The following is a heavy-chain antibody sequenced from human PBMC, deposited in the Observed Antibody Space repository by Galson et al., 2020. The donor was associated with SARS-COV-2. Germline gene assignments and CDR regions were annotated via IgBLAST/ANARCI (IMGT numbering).Heavy chain of an antibody. Sequence: GGSLRLSCAASGFTFSDYYMSWIRQAPGKGLEWVSYISRSGSTIYYADSVKGRFSISRDNAKNSLYLQMNSLRAEDTAVYYCAREDGYCSSTSCQGGYYYSGMDVLGQGTTVTVSS. CDR1: GFTFSDYY. CDR2: ISRSGSTI. V-gene: IGHV3-11*01. CDR3: AREDGYCSSTSCQGGYYYSGMDV. D-gene: IGHD2-2*03. J-gene: IGHJ6*02.